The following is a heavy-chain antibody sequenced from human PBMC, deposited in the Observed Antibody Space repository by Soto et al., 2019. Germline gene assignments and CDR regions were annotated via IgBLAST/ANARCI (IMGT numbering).Heavy chain of an antibody. V-gene: IGHV4-39*01. Sequence: QLQLQESGPGLVKPSETLSLTCTVSGGSISSSSYYWGWIRQPPGKGLEWIGSIYYSGSTYYNPSLKSRVTISVDTSKNQFSLKVSSVTAADTAVYYCARQRGLMYYYDTSGRQPFDNWGQGTLVTVSS. D-gene: IGHD3-22*01. CDR2: IYYSGST. CDR1: GGSISSSSYY. CDR3: ARQRGLMYYYDTSGRQPFDN. J-gene: IGHJ4*02.